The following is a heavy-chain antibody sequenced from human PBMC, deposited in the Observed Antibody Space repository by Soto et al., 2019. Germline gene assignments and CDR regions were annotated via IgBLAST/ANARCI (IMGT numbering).Heavy chain of an antibody. CDR2: ISGSGGNT. J-gene: IGHJ6*02. Sequence: VGSLILSCSFSVFISISGSMSWVRQAAVKGLEWVSAISGSGGNTYYADSVKCRFTISRDNAKNSLYLQMNSLRAEDTAVYYCARDKVVQHHYYGMDVWGQRHTVTVSS. CDR3: ARDKVVQHHYYGMDV. CDR1: VFISISGS. D-gene: IGHD2-2*01. V-gene: IGHV3-21*01.